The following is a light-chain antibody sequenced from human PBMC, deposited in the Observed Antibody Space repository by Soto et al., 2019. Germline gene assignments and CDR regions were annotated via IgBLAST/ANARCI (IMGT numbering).Light chain of an antibody. CDR2: AAS. J-gene: IGKJ1*01. CDR3: QQAYSFPWS. V-gene: IGKV1-12*02. CDR1: PGISSW. Sequence: DIRMTQSPSSVSASVGDRVTITCRASPGISSWLAWYQQKPGQAPKLLIYAASSLQSGVPSRFSGSGSGTDFTLAISSLQPEDVATYYDQQAYSFPWSSGQGTRVFIK.